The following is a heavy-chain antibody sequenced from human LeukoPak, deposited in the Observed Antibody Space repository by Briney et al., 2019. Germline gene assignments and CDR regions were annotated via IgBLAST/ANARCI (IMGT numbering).Heavy chain of an antibody. J-gene: IGHJ5*02. CDR1: GGSISSGDYY. D-gene: IGHD6-6*01. Sequence: SETLSLTCTVSGGSISSGDYYWSWIRQPPGEGLEWIGYIYYSGSTYYNPSLKSRVTISVDTSKNQFSLKLSSVTAADTAVYYCARDVVHSSSSTTTHNWFDPWGQGTLVTVSS. CDR2: IYYSGST. V-gene: IGHV4-30-4*08. CDR3: ARDVVHSSSSTTTHNWFDP.